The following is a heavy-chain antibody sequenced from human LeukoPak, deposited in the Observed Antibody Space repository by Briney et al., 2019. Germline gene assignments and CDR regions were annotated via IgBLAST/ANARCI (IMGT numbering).Heavy chain of an antibody. J-gene: IGHJ4*02. Sequence: PGGSLRLSCAASGFTFNSYTMNWVRQAPGKGLECVSSISSSSSYIYYADSVKGRFTISRDNAKNSLYLQMNSLRAEDTAVYYCARQGYSYGGFDYWGQGTLVTVSS. V-gene: IGHV3-21*01. CDR1: GFTFNSYT. CDR2: ISSSSSYI. CDR3: ARQGYSYGGFDY. D-gene: IGHD5-18*01.